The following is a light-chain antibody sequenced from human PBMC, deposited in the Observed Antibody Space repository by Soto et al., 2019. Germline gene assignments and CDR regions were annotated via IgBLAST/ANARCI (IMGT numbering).Light chain of an antibody. V-gene: IGKV3-11*01. Sequence: EIVLTQSPASLSLSPGDRATLSCRASQSVSRYFAWYQQKPGQAPRLLIYDETTMAAGVPARFRASGSGTDFTLTISSREPEAFAVYYCHQRSNLTQWTFGQGTKVEIK. CDR3: HQRSNLTQWT. CDR2: DET. J-gene: IGKJ1*01. CDR1: QSVSRY.